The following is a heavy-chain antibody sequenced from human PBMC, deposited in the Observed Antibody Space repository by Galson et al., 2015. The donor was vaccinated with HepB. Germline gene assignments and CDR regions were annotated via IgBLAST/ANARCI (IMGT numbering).Heavy chain of an antibody. CDR3: ARGGLNYFDF. V-gene: IGHV3-7*01. CDR1: GFAFSGYW. CDR2: INQVGSEK. J-gene: IGHJ4*02. D-gene: IGHD2-8*01. Sequence: SLRLSCAASGFAFSGYWMSWVRQAPGTGLEWVANINQVGSEKFSVDSVRGRFIMSRDNAQDSLYLQMNSRRAEDTAVYYCARGGLNYFDFWGQGTLVTVSS.